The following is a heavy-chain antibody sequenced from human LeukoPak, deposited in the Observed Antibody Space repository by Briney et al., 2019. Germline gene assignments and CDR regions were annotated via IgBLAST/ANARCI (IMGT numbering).Heavy chain of an antibody. CDR3: ATIDY. CDR1: GYSINSGYY. V-gene: IGHV4-38-2*02. Sequence: SETLSLTCTVSGYSINSGYYWAWIRLPPGKGLEWIGSIYHSGSTYYNPSLKSRVTISVDTSKNQFALKVTSVTAADTAVYYCATIDYWSQGTLVTVSS. J-gene: IGHJ4*02. CDR2: IYHSGST.